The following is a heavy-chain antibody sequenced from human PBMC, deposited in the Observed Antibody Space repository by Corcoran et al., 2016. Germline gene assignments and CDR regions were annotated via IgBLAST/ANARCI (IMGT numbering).Heavy chain of an antibody. CDR2: IIPMFGTA. Sequence: QVQLVQSGAEVKKPGSSVKVSCKASGGTFSSYAISWVRQAPGQGLEWMGGIIPMFGTANYAQKFQGRVTITADKSTNTDYMELRSLRSEDTDVYDGAGDGSHYGGCYPFDYWGQGTLVTVSS. D-gene: IGHD1-26*01. J-gene: IGHJ4*02. V-gene: IGHV1-69*06. CDR3: AGDGSHYGGCYPFDY. CDR1: GGTFSSYA.